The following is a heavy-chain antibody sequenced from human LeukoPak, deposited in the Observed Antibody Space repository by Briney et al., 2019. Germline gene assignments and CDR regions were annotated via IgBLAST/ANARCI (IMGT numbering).Heavy chain of an antibody. V-gene: IGHV3-48*04. CDR3: ARGRNWSFDY. J-gene: IGHJ4*02. D-gene: IGHD1-1*01. CDR2: ISSGGSSL. Sequence: GKSLRLSCEASGFTFSNYGMQWVRQAPGKGLEWVSYISSGGSSLFYADSVKGRFTISRDNAKNSLYLQMNSLRGEDTAVYYCARGRNWSFDYWGQGTLVTVSS. CDR1: GFTFSNYG.